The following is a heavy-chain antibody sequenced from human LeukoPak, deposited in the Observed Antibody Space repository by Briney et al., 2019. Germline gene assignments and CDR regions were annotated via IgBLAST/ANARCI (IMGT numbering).Heavy chain of an antibody. D-gene: IGHD1-26*01. CDR1: GGSISSYY. Sequence: PSETLSLTCTVSGGSISSYYWSWIRQPPGKGLEWSGYIYYSGSTNYNPSLKSRVTISVDTSKNQFSLKLSSVTAADTAVYYCARDLWVGATAAFDIWGQGTMVTVSS. CDR2: IYYSGST. CDR3: ARDLWVGATAAFDI. J-gene: IGHJ3*02. V-gene: IGHV4-59*01.